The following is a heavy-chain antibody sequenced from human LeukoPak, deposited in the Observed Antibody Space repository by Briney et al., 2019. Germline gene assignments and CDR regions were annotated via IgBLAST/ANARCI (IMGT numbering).Heavy chain of an antibody. J-gene: IGHJ4*02. V-gene: IGHV3-30*02. D-gene: IGHD2-21*01. Sequence: PGGSLRLSCKASGFTFSSYRMHWVRQAPGKGLQWVAFTRYDGSNKDYADFVNGRFTISRDNSEDMLYLEMNSLSPEDTAVYYCVKDDGTYYFDSWGRGTLVTVST. CDR1: GFTFSSYR. CDR3: VKDDGTYYFDS. CDR2: TRYDGSNK.